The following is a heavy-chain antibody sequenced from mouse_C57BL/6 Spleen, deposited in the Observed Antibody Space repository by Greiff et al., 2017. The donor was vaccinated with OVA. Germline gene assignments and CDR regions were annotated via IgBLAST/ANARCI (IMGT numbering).Heavy chain of an antibody. D-gene: IGHD1-1*01. CDR1: GYTFTDYY. CDR2: IYPGSGNT. Sequence: VQLQQSGAELVRPGASVKLSCKASGYTFTDYYIHWVKQRPGQGLEWIARIYPGSGNTYYNEKFKGKATLTAEKSSSTAYMQLSSLTSEDSAVYYCARAYYGSSYSDIDYWGQGTSLTVSS. CDR3: ARAYYGSSYSDIDY. V-gene: IGHV1-76*01. J-gene: IGHJ2*02.